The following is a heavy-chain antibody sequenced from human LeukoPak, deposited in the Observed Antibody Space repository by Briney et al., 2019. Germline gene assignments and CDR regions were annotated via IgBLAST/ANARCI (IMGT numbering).Heavy chain of an antibody. Sequence: SQTLSLTCTVSGVSIITNYWSWLRQSPGKGLEWVGNIYYTARATYNPSLQTPVTISLDTSKNQFSLTLNSVTAADTAIYYCAREGSVSTGRWKNYYHFMDVWGKGTTVIVSS. CDR1: GVSIITNY. CDR3: AREGSVSTGRWKNYYHFMDV. D-gene: IGHD2-8*02. J-gene: IGHJ6*03. V-gene: IGHV4-59*01. CDR2: IYYTARA.